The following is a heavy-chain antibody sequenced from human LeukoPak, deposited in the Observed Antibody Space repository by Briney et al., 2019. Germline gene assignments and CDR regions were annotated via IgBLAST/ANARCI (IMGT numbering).Heavy chain of an antibody. J-gene: IGHJ6*03. CDR1: GHTFTSYY. CDR3: ARDPQYYDFWSGYYNYYMDV. V-gene: IGHV1-46*03. D-gene: IGHD3-3*01. CDR2: INPSGGST. Sequence: ASVKVSCKASGHTFTSYYMHWVRQAPGQGLEWMGIINPSGGSTSYAQKFQGRVTMTRDTSTSTVYMELSSLRSEDTAVYYCARDPQYYDFWSGYYNYYMDVWGKGTTVTVSS.